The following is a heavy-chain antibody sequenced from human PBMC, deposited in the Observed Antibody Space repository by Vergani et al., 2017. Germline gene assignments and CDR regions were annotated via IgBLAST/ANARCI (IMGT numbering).Heavy chain of an antibody. CDR1: GYTFTSYG. CDR3: ARDRDYGDYGNYLDD. Sequence: QVQLVQSGAEVKKPGSSVKVSCKASGYTFTSYGISWVRQAPGQGLEWMGWISAYTGNTNYAQNLQGRLTMTTDTSTSTAYMELRSLRSDDTAVYYCARDRDYGDYGNYLDDWGQGTLVTVSS. V-gene: IGHV1-18*01. D-gene: IGHD4-17*01. CDR2: ISAYTGNT. J-gene: IGHJ4*02.